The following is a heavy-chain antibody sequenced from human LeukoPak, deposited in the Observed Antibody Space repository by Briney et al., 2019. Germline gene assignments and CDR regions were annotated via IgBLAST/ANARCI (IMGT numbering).Heavy chain of an antibody. J-gene: IGHJ4*02. V-gene: IGHV3-23*01. CDR3: ARGRWLQADY. Sequence: GGSLRLSCAASGFAFSNYVMSWVRQAPGKGLEWVSAVRGSGDYTFYADSVKGRFTIFRDNSKDTLFLQMNSLRAEDTAVYYCARGRWLQADYWGQGTLVTVSS. D-gene: IGHD5-24*01. CDR2: VRGSGDYT. CDR1: GFAFSNYV.